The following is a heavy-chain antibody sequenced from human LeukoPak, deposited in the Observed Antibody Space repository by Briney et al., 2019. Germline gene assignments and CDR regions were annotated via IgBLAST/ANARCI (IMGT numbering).Heavy chain of an antibody. V-gene: IGHV3-21*01. J-gene: IGHJ4*02. CDR3: ARDTEPLYSSGCHDY. CDR2: ISSSSSYI. D-gene: IGHD6-19*01. Sequence: GGSLRLSCAASGFTFSNYNMNWVRQAPGKGLEWVSSISSSSSYIYYADSVKGRFTISRDNAKNSLYLQMNSLRAEDTAVYYCARDTEPLYSSGCHDYWGQGTLVTVSS. CDR1: GFTFSNYN.